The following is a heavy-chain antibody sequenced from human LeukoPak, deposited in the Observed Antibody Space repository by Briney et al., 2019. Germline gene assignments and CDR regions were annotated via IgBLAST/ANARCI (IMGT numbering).Heavy chain of an antibody. CDR2: IHYSGSS. J-gene: IGHJ4*02. D-gene: IGHD5-18*01. V-gene: IGHV4-59*08. CDR1: GDSITSSY. CDR3: ASLPSRQTAMVIVQDDC. Sequence: SETLSLTCTVSGDSITSSYWSWIRQPPGKGLEWIGYIHYSGSSHYNPSLRSRVTISVDTSKNQFSLKLSSVTAADTAVYYCASLPSRQTAMVIVQDDCWGQGTLVTVSS.